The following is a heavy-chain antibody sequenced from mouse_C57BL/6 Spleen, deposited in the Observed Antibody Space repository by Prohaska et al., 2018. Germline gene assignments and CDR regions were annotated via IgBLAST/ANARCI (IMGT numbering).Heavy chain of an antibody. CDR2: IDPSDSYT. D-gene: IGHD2-3*01. J-gene: IGHJ3*01. Sequence: QGLEWIGVIDPSDSYTNYNQKFKGKATLTVDTSSSTAYMQLSSLTSEDSAVYYCARRDGYYVAYWGQGTLVTVSA. V-gene: IGHV1-59*01. CDR3: ARRDGYYVAY.